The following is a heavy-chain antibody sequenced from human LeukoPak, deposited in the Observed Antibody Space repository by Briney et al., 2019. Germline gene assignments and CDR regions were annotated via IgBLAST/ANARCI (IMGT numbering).Heavy chain of an antibody. CDR3: ARGRHYDYVWGSYRLDY. D-gene: IGHD3-16*02. CDR1: GGSFSGYY. V-gene: IGHV4-34*01. CDR2: INHSGST. Sequence: SETLSLTCAVYGGSFSGYYWSWIRQPPGKGLEWIGEINHSGSTNYNPSLKSRVTISVDTSKNQFSLKLSSVTAADTAVYYCARGRHYDYVWGSYRLDYWGQGTLVTVSS. J-gene: IGHJ4*02.